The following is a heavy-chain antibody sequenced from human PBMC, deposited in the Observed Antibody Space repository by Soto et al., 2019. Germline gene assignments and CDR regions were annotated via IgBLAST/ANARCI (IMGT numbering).Heavy chain of an antibody. D-gene: IGHD3-16*01. CDR1: GFTFSRYW. CDR3: ARDSLGTMITFDP. CDR2: IRQDGNEK. V-gene: IGHV3-7*01. Sequence: PGWPLRLSCAASGFTFSRYWMSWFRQAPGKGLEWVATIRQDGNEKYYLDSVKVRFTISRDNTKNSLFLQMNNLRAEDTAVYNCARDSLGTMITFDPWGQGTQVTVSS. J-gene: IGHJ5*02.